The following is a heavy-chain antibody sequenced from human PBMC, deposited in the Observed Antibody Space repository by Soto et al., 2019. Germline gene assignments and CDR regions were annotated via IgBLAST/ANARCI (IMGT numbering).Heavy chain of an antibody. V-gene: IGHV1-3*03. Sequence: GASVKVSCKASGYTFTSYAMHWVRQAPGQRLEWMGWINAGNGNTKYSQKFQGRVTITRDTSASTAYMELSSLRAEDMALYYCARRGYGSRWPNVYMDVWGKGTTVTVSS. CDR3: ARRGYGSRWPNVYMDV. CDR2: INAGNGNT. CDR1: GYTFTSYA. J-gene: IGHJ6*03. D-gene: IGHD6-13*01.